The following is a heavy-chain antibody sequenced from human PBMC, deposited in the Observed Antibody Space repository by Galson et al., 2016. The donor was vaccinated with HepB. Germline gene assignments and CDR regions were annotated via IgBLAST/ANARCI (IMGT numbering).Heavy chain of an antibody. CDR3: ARAPRRNKDND. J-gene: IGHJ4*02. D-gene: IGHD1-14*01. Sequence: LRLSCAASGSTFSSFWMSWIRQAPGKGLEWVANIKDDGGEKYYVDSVKGRFTISRDNAKNSLYLQMNSLRAEDTAVYYCARAPRRNKDNDWGQGTLVTVSS. CDR2: IKDDGGEK. CDR1: GSTFSSFW. V-gene: IGHV3-7*03.